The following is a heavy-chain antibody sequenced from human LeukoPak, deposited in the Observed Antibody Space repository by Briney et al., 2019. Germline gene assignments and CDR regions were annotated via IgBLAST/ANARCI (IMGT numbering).Heavy chain of an antibody. J-gene: IGHJ4*02. D-gene: IGHD2-15*01. Sequence: SETLSLTCAVSGYSISSGYYWGWIRQPPGKGLEWIGSIYHSGSTYYNPSLKSRVTISVDTSKNQFSLKLSSVTAADTAVYSCASLRRGEGKYCSGGSCYFDYWGQGTLVTVSS. V-gene: IGHV4-38-2*01. CDR1: GYSISSGYY. CDR2: IYHSGST. CDR3: ASLRRGEGKYCSGGSCYFDY.